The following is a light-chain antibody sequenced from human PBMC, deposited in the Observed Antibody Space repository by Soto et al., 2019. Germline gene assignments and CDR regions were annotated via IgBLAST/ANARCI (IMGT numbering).Light chain of an antibody. Sequence: DIVMTQSPDSLAVSLGERATINCKSSQSVLYSSNNKNFLAWYQQKPGQHPKLLIYWASNRESGVPDRFSGSGSGTDFTLTISSLQAEDVAVYYCQQYYSAPFTFGPGTKVDIK. CDR1: QSVLYSSNNKNF. V-gene: IGKV4-1*01. CDR2: WAS. CDR3: QQYYSAPFT. J-gene: IGKJ3*01.